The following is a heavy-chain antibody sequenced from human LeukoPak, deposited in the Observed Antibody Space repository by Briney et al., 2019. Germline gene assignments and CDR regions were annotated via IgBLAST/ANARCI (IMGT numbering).Heavy chain of an antibody. CDR1: GFTFSNYA. Sequence: GGSLRLSCAAPGFTFSNYAMSWFRQAPGKGLEWVSAITGSGGNTYYADSVKGRFTISRDNSKNTVFLQMNSLRAEDTAVYYCAKWGDYDVLTGYYVSDYWGQGTLVTVSS. V-gene: IGHV3-23*01. CDR2: ITGSGGNT. CDR3: AKWGDYDVLTGYYVSDY. J-gene: IGHJ4*02. D-gene: IGHD3-9*01.